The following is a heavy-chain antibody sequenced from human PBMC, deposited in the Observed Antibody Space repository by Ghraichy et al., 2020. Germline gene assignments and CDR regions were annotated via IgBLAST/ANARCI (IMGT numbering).Heavy chain of an antibody. Sequence: GESLNISCRASGYSFTSYWIGWVRQMPGKGLDYMAVIYPANSGTRYNPSFQGQVTISVDKSIITVYLQWSGLKASDTAMYYCARHHEYGFDYWGQGALVTVSS. CDR2: IYPANSGT. V-gene: IGHV5-51*01. CDR3: ARHHEYGFDY. D-gene: IGHD4-17*01. CDR1: GYSFTSYW. J-gene: IGHJ4*02.